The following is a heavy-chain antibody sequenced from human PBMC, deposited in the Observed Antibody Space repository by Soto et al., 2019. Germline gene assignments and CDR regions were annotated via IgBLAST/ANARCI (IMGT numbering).Heavy chain of an antibody. CDR1: GGSISSYY. V-gene: IGHV4-59*08. Sequence: SETLSLTCTVSGGSISSYYWSWIRQPPGKGLEWIGYIYYSGSTNYNPSLKSRVTISVDTSKNQFSLKLSSVTAADTAVYYCARLHRAMGWFAPWGQGTLVTVSS. CDR2: IYYSGST. J-gene: IGHJ5*02. CDR3: ARLHRAMGWFAP.